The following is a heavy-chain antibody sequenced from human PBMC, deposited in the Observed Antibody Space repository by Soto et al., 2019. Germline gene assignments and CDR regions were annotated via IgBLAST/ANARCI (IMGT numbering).Heavy chain of an antibody. D-gene: IGHD7-27*01. J-gene: IGHJ4*02. CDR2: INLDVGNT. CDR3: GLEPTGTGGFDY. CDR1: GHTFTGHH. V-gene: IGHV1-2*02. Sequence: QVQLVQSGAEVKKPGASVKVSCKASGHTFTGHHMHWVRQAPGQGLEWMAYINLDVGNTKYAQKFQGRVTTTRDTSITTAYMELSGLRSDDTAVYYCGLEPTGTGGFDYWGQGTLVTVSS.